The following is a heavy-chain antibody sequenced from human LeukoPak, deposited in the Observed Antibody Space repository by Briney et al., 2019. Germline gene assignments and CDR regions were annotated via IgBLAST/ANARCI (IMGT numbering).Heavy chain of an antibody. CDR1: GFTFSNYA. Sequence: GGSLRLSCAASGFTFSNYAMHWVRQAPGKGLEWVSAISGSGGSTYYADSMKGRLTISRDNSKNTLYLQLNSLRAEDTAAYYCAKETDIVPAATTDYWGQGTLVTVSS. D-gene: IGHD2-2*01. V-gene: IGHV3-23*01. J-gene: IGHJ4*02. CDR3: AKETDIVPAATTDY. CDR2: ISGSGGST.